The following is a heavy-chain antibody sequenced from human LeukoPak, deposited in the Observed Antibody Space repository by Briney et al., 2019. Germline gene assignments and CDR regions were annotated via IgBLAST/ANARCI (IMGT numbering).Heavy chain of an antibody. CDR1: RFTISKYW. CDR3: APQQAYSPYNWFDP. D-gene: IGHD5-12*01. Sequence: PGGSLRLSCVGSRFTISKYWMHWVRQAPGTGLVWVSRIHPDGSITTYADSVKGRFTISRDNAENTLYLRMNSLRAEDTGVYYCAPQQAYSPYNWFDPWGQGTLVTVSS. V-gene: IGHV3-74*03. CDR2: IHPDGSIT. J-gene: IGHJ5*01.